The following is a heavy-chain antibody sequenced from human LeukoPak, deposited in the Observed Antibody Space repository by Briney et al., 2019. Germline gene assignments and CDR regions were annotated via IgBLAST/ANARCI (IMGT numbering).Heavy chain of an antibody. Sequence: SETLSLTCAVSGGSINTANYYWGWLRQPPGKGLEWIGSIYYSETTYDNPSLKSRVTISIETSKNQFSLRLSSVTASDTAVYYCARQRADYYYYYVDVWGEGTTVAVS. J-gene: IGHJ6*03. V-gene: IGHV4-39*01. CDR3: ARQRADYYYYYVDV. CDR2: IYYSETT. CDR1: GGSINTANYY.